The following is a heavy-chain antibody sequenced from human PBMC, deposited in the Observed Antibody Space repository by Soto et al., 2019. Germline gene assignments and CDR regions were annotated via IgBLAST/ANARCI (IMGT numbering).Heavy chain of an antibody. CDR3: AVGKLGYCSSTSCYAGFDY. CDR2: ISYDGSNK. V-gene: IGHV3-30-3*01. J-gene: IGHJ4*02. D-gene: IGHD2-2*01. Sequence: GGSLRLSCAASGFTFSSYAMHWVRQAPGKGLEWVAVISYDGSNKYYADSVKGRFTISRDNSKNTLYLQMNSLRAEDTAVYYCAVGKLGYCSSTSCYAGFDYWGQGTLVTVSS. CDR1: GFTFSSYA.